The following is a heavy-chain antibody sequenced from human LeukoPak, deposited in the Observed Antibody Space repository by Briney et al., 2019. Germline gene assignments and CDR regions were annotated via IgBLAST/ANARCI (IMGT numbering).Heavy chain of an antibody. Sequence: SETLSLTCTVSGASISSRNYYWSWIRQPPGKGLEWIGYIYYSGSTNYNPSLKSRVTISVDTSKNQFSLKLSSVTAADTAVYYCAREVGATDYFDYWGQGTLVTVSS. CDR2: IYYSGST. J-gene: IGHJ4*02. CDR1: GASISSRNYY. D-gene: IGHD1-26*01. CDR3: AREVGATDYFDY. V-gene: IGHV4-61*01.